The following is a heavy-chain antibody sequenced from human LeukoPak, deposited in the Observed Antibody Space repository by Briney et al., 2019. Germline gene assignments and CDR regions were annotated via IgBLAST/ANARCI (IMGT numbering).Heavy chain of an antibody. V-gene: IGHV3-30*18. CDR2: ISYDGSNK. D-gene: IGHD1-26*01. Sequence: GRSLRLSCAASGFTFSSYGMQWVRQAPGKGLEWVAVISYDGSNKYYAHSVKGRFTISRDNSKNTLYLQMNSLRAEDTAVYYCAKSLWSPIVGAPNGGQGTLVTVSS. J-gene: IGHJ4*02. CDR3: AKSLWSPIVGAPN. CDR1: GFTFSSYG.